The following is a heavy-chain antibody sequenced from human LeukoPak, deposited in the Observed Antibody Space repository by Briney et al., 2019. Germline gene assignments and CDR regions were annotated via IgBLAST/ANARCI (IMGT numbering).Heavy chain of an antibody. V-gene: IGHV3-23*01. CDR3: ARALYDGSGYYSHFDY. CDR2: ISGSGGST. D-gene: IGHD3-22*01. J-gene: IGHJ4*02. Sequence: GGSLRLSCAASGFTFSSYAMSWVRQAPGKGREWVSAISGSGGSTYYADSVKGRFTISRDNSKNTLYLQMNSLRAEDTAVYYCARALYDGSGYYSHFDYWGQGTLVSVSS. CDR1: GFTFSSYA.